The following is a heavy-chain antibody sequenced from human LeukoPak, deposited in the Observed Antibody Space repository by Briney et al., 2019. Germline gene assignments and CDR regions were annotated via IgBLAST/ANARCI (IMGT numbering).Heavy chain of an antibody. D-gene: IGHD3-22*01. V-gene: IGHV3-21*01. J-gene: IGHJ4*02. CDR1: GFTFSSYC. CDR3: ARDWYTYYYDSSGYYPYPDY. CDR2: ISSSSSYI. Sequence: GGSLRLSCAASGFTFSSYCMNWVRQAPGKGLEWVSSISSSSSYIYYADSVKGRFTISRDNAKNSLYLQMNSLRAEDTAVYYCARDWYTYYYDSSGYYPYPDYWGQGTLVTVSS.